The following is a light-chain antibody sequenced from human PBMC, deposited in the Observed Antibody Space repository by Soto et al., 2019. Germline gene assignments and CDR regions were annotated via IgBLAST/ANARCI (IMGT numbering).Light chain of an antibody. J-gene: IGKJ1*01. Sequence: EVVLTQSPATLSLSPGEGATLSCRASQSIGNYLAWYQQKPGQAPRLLIYGAFTRATGIPARFSGSGSGTEFTLTISSLQSEDFAVYYCQQYDNWPPTFGQGTKVDIK. CDR2: GAF. CDR1: QSIGNY. CDR3: QQYDNWPPT. V-gene: IGKV3-15*01.